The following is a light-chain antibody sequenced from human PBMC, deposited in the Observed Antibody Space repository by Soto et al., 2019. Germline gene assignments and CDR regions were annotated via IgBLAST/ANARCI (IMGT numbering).Light chain of an antibody. V-gene: IGLV2-14*01. CDR3: SSYTSSGTLYV. J-gene: IGLJ1*01. CDR1: SSDVGSYTY. CDR2: EVN. Sequence: SVLTQPASVSGSPRQSITISCTGASSDVGSYTYVSWYQQHPGKAPKLMIYEVNNRPSGVSNRFSGSKSGNTASLTISGLQAEDEADYYCSSYTSSGTLYVFGTGSQGHRP.